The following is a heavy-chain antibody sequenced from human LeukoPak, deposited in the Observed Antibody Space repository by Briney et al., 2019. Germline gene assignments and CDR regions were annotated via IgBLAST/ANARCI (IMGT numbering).Heavy chain of an antibody. J-gene: IGHJ4*02. CDR2: IYYNGNT. CDR1: GGSISSGDYF. D-gene: IGHD7-27*01. Sequence: SSQTLSLTCTVSGGSISSGDYFWSWISQPPGKGLEWIGNIYYNGNTYYNPSLESRGTISVDTFKNQFSLKLNSVTAADTAVYYCARDLWGLDSWGQGTLVTVSS. CDR3: ARDLWGLDS. V-gene: IGHV4-30-4*01.